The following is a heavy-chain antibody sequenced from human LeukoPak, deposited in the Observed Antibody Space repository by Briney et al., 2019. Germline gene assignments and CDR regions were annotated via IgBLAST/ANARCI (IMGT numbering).Heavy chain of an antibody. J-gene: IGHJ4*02. D-gene: IGHD3-3*01. CDR1: GFTFISYW. CDR3: ARDFRFLDDY. Sequence: GRSLRLSCAASGFTFISYWMSWVRQAPGKGLEWVANIKQDGSEKYYVGSVKGRFTISRDNAKNSLYLQMNSLRAEDTAMYYCARDFRFLDDYWGQGTLVTVSS. V-gene: IGHV3-7*01. CDR2: IKQDGSEK.